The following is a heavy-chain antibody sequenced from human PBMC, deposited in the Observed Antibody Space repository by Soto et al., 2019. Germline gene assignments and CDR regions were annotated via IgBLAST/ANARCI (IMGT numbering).Heavy chain of an antibody. D-gene: IGHD2-15*01. V-gene: IGHV3-74*01. CDR3: VRTSLVVAAATREDY. J-gene: IGHJ4*02. Sequence: AGGALRLSCGGSGFTFSSYWMHWGRPAPGKGLVWVSRINSDGSSTSYAGSVKGRFTISRDNAKNTLYLQMNSLRAEDTAVYYCVRTSLVVAAATREDYWGQGTLVTVSS. CDR2: INSDGSST. CDR1: GFTFSSYW.